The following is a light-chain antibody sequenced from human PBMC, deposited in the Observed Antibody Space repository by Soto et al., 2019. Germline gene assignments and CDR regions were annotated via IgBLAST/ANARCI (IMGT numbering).Light chain of an antibody. V-gene: IGKV3-15*01. Sequence: EIVLTQSPGTLSLSPGERATLSCRASQIISSGYVAWYQQKPGQAPKLFIFRASSRATGTPARFTGSGSGTDFTLTISSLQSEDFAVYYCQQYNTWRSISFGQGTRLEIK. CDR2: RAS. J-gene: IGKJ5*01. CDR1: QIISSG. CDR3: QQYNTWRSIS.